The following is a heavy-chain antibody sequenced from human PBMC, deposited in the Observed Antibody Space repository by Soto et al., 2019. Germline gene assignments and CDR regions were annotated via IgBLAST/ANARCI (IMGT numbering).Heavy chain of an antibody. CDR1: GYTFTSYY. CDR2: INPSGGST. J-gene: IGHJ3*02. D-gene: IGHD2-15*01. Sequence: GASVKVSCKASGYTFTSYYMHWVRQAPGQGLEWMGIINPSGGSTSYAQKFQGRVTMTRDTSTSTVYMELSSLRSEDTAVCYCARDGDNIVVVVAATIVPAFDIWGQGTMVTVSS. V-gene: IGHV1-46*01. CDR3: ARDGDNIVVVVAATIVPAFDI.